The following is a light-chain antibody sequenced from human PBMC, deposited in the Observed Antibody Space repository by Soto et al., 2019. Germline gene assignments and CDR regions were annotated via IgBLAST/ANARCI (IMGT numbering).Light chain of an antibody. J-gene: IGKJ5*01. CDR2: MAS. CDR1: QSLLHYNGYIC. Sequence: DIVMTQSPISLPVTPGEPASISCRSSQSLLHYNGYICLHWYLQKPGHSPQLLISMASFRASGVADRFSGSGSATDSTLTISRVAAEDVGVYYCMQTLQTPITFGQGTRLEIK. CDR3: MQTLQTPIT. V-gene: IGKV2-28*01.